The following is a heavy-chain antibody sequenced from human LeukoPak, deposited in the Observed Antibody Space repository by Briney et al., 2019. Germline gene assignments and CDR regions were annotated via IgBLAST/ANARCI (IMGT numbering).Heavy chain of an antibody. CDR1: GGSISSYY. V-gene: IGHV4-4*07. D-gene: IGHD6-19*01. J-gene: IGHJ5*02. CDR3: ARVWGSSGWYGNNWFDP. CDR2: IYTSGST. Sequence: PSETLSLTCTASGGSISSYYWSWIRQPAGKGLEWIGRIYTSGSTNYNPSLKSRVTMSVDTSKNQFSLKLSSVTAADSAVYYCARVWGSSGWYGNNWFDPWGQGTLVTVSS.